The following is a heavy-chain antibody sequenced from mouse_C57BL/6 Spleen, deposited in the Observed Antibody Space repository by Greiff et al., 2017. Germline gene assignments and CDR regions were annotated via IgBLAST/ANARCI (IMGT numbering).Heavy chain of an antibody. V-gene: IGHV14-4*01. D-gene: IGHD1-1*01. J-gene: IGHJ1*03. CDR3: TTALLRWYFDV. Sequence: EVKLVESGAELVRPGASVKLSCTASGFNIKDDYMHWVKQRPEPGLEWIGWIDPENGDTEYASKFQGKATITADTSSNTAYLQLSSLTSEDTAVYYCTTALLRWYFDVWGTGTTVTVSS. CDR2: IDPENGDT. CDR1: GFNIKDDY.